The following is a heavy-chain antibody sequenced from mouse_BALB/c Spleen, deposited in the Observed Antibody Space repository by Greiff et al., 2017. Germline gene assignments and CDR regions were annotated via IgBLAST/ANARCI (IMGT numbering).Heavy chain of an antibody. CDR3: ARIPYGDYAMDY. V-gene: IGHV5-17*02. Sequence: EVQVVESGGGLVQPGGSRKLSCAASGFTFSSFGMHWVRQAPEKGLEWVAYISSGSSTIYYADTVKGRFTISRDNPKNTLFLQMTSLRSEDTAMYYCARIPYGDYAMDYWGQGTSVTVSS. D-gene: IGHD1-1*02. CDR2: ISSGSSTI. J-gene: IGHJ4*01. CDR1: GFTFSSFG.